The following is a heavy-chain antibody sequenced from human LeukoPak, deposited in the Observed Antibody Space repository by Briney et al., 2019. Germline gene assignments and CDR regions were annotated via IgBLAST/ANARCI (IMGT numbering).Heavy chain of an antibody. D-gene: IGHD3-10*01. CDR1: GFIFGDHA. CDR2: IRSKAFGATI. Sequence: GGSLRLSCAAYGFIFGDHAMSWVRQAPGKGLEWVGFIRSKAFGATIEYAASVEGRFTISRDDSNGIAYLQMNSLETEDTAVYYCARGPILLWIHNGMDVWGPGTTVTVSS. V-gene: IGHV3-49*04. J-gene: IGHJ6*02. CDR3: ARGPILLWIHNGMDV.